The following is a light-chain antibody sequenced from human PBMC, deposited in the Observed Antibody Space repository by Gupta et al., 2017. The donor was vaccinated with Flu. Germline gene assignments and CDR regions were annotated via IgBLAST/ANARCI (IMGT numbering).Light chain of an antibody. CDR1: SSNIGSNT. CDR2: SNN. V-gene: IGLV1-44*01. J-gene: IGLJ3*02. CDR3: AAWDDSLNGWV. Sequence: QSVLTQPPSASGTPGQRVTLSCSGSSSNIGSNTVNWYQQLPGTAPKLRIYSNNHRPSGVPDRFSGSKSGTSASLAISGLQSEDEADYYCAAWDDSLNGWVFGGGTKLTVL.